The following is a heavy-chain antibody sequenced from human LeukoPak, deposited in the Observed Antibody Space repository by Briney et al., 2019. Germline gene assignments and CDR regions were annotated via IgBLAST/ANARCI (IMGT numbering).Heavy chain of an antibody. V-gene: IGHV3-30-3*01. Sequence: PGGSLRLSCAASGFTFSSYAMHWVRQAPGKGLEWVAVISYDGSNKYYADSVKGRFTISRDNSKNTLYLQMNSLRAEDTAVYYCARDPDYDFWSGYGSRAFDIWGQGTMVTVSS. CDR3: ARDPDYDFWSGYGSRAFDI. CDR2: ISYDGSNK. CDR1: GFTFSSYA. D-gene: IGHD3-3*01. J-gene: IGHJ3*02.